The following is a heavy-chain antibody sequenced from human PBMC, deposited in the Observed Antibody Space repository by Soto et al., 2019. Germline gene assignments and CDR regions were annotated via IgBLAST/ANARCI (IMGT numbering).Heavy chain of an antibody. CDR1: GDSITSGVHY. J-gene: IGHJ4*02. Sequence: SETLSLTCTVSGDSITSGVHYWSWIRQLPGKGLEWIGYIFYSGPTYYNPSLKSRVAISVDTSKNQFSLKLNSVTAADTAVYCCARDRVMLTFAGASEEWGIDSCCPGTLVTVSS. D-gene: IGHD3-16*01. CDR3: ARDRVMLTFAGASEEWGIDS. CDR2: IFYSGPT. V-gene: IGHV4-31*03.